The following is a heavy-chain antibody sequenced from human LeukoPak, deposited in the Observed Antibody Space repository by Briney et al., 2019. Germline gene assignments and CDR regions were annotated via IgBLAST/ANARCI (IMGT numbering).Heavy chain of an antibody. Sequence: PGGSLRLSCAASGFTFSSYWMHRVRQAPGKGLVWVSRINSDGSSTSYADSVKGRFTISRDNAKNTLYLQMNSLRAEDTAVYYCARALSYCSSTSCHSIGYWGQGTLVTVSS. CDR2: INSDGSST. D-gene: IGHD2-2*01. CDR1: GFTFSSYW. CDR3: ARALSYCSSTSCHSIGY. V-gene: IGHV3-74*01. J-gene: IGHJ4*02.